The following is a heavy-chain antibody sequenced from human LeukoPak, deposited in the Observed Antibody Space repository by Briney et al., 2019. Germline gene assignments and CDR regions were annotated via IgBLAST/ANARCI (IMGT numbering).Heavy chain of an antibody. D-gene: IGHD3-22*01. CDR3: AKGLYYYDSSGPDY. V-gene: IGHV3-7*03. CDR2: IKQDGSEK. J-gene: IGHJ4*02. Sequence: GGSLRLSCAASGFTFSSYWMSWVRQAPGKGLEWVANIKQDGSEKYYVDSVKGRFTISRDNAKNSLYLQMNSLRAEDTALYYCAKGLYYYDSSGPDYWGQGTLVTVSS. CDR1: GFTFSSYW.